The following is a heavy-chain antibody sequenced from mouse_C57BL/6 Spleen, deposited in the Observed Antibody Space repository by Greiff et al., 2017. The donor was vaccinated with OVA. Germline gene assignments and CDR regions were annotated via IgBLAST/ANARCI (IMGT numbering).Heavy chain of an antibody. CDR3: AREGYYGSSRAWFAY. Sequence: QVQLQQPGAELVKPGASVKLSCKASGYTFTSYWMHWVKQRPGRGLEWIGRIDPNSGGTKYNEKFKSKATLTVDKPSSTAYMPLSSLTSEDSAVYYCAREGYYGSSRAWFAYWGQGTLVTVSA. CDR2: IDPNSGGT. D-gene: IGHD1-1*01. CDR1: GYTFTSYW. J-gene: IGHJ3*01. V-gene: IGHV1-72*01.